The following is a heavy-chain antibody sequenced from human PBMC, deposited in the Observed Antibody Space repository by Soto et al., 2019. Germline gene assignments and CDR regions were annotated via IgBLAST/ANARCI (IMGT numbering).Heavy chain of an antibody. CDR3: ARILFGRSVAGGYFYMDV. J-gene: IGHJ6*03. D-gene: IGHD6-19*01. Sequence: HVTLKESGPVLVKPTETLTLTCTVSGFSLSNGKVGVSWIRQPPGKALEWLAHIFSNDEKSYRTSLKSRLTISEDTSKSQVVLTMTNVDPVYTATYCCARILFGRSVAGGYFYMDVWGKGTTVTVSS. CDR2: IFSNDEK. V-gene: IGHV2-26*01. CDR1: GFSLSNGKVG.